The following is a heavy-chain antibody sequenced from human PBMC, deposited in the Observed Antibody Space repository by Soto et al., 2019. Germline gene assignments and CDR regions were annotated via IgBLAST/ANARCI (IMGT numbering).Heavy chain of an antibody. CDR1: GFTFSNYA. J-gene: IGHJ4*02. V-gene: IGHV3-23*01. Sequence: EVQLLESGGGLVQPGGSLRLSCVVSGFTFSNYAMSWVRQAPGKGLEWVSAVSGSGTTTKQVDSVKGRFTVSRDNSQNTGYLQMNHLRADDTAVYYCAVGFKAVVPAALRPYGGSSAFDSWGLGTLVTVSS. CDR2: VSGSGTTT. CDR3: AVGFKAVVPAALRPYGGSSAFDS. D-gene: IGHD2-2*01.